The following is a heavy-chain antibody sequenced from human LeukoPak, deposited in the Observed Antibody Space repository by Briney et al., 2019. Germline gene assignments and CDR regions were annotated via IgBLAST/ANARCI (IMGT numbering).Heavy chain of an antibody. CDR3: ARDVWFGELYLDY. CDR2: IKQDGSEK. D-gene: IGHD3-10*01. CDR1: GFTFSSYW. Sequence: PGGSLRLSCAASGFTFSSYWMSWVRQAPGKGLEWVANIKQDGSEKYYVDSVKGRFTISRDNAKNSLYLQMNSLRAEDTAVYYCARDVWFGELYLDYWGQGTLVTVSS. J-gene: IGHJ4*02. V-gene: IGHV3-7*01.